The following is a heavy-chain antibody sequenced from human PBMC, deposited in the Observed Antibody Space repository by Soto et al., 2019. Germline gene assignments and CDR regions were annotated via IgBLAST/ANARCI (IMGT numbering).Heavy chain of an antibody. J-gene: IGHJ4*02. CDR2: ISGSGGST. CDR1: GFTFSSYA. V-gene: IGHV3-23*01. D-gene: IGHD3-3*01. Sequence: PGGSLRLSCAASGFTFSSYAMSWVRQAPGKGLEWVSAISGSGGSTYYADSVKGRFTISRDNSKNTLYLQMNSLRAEDTAVYYCAGLRFLEWLIDYWGQGTLVTVSS. CDR3: AGLRFLEWLIDY.